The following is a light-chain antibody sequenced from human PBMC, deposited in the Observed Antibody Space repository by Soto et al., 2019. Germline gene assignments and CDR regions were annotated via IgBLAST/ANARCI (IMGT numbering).Light chain of an antibody. V-gene: IGLV2-11*01. CDR3: CSYAGSYSYVV. CDR2: DLS. J-gene: IGLJ2*01. CDR1: SSDVGGYNY. Sequence: QSALTQPRSVSGSLGQSVTISCTGTSSDVGGYNYVSWYQQHPGKAPKLIIYDLSERPSGVPDRFSGSKSGNTASLTISGLQAEDEADYCCCSYAGSYSYVVFGGGTKLTVL.